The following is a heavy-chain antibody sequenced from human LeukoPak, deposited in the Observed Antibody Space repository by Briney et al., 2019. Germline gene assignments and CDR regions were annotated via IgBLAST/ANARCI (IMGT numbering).Heavy chain of an antibody. CDR3: ARAGGITAYYYYYMDV. V-gene: IGHV4-38-2*02. CDR1: TYSISSGYY. Sequence: SETLSLTCNVSTYSISSGYYWGWIRQPPGKGLEWIGSIYHSGSTYYNPSLKSRVTISVDTSKNQFSLKLSSVTAADTAVYHCARAGGITAYYYYYMDVWGKGTTVTVSS. CDR2: IYHSGST. D-gene: IGHD3-16*01. J-gene: IGHJ6*03.